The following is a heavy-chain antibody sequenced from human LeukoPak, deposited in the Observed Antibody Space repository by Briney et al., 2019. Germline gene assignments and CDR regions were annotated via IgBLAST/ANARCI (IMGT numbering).Heavy chain of an antibody. CDR2: IIPIFGTA. V-gene: IGHV1-69*05. CDR1: GGTFSSYA. CDR3: ARSSIVGKPAVAGPSDY. J-gene: IGHJ4*02. D-gene: IGHD6-19*01. Sequence: GASVKVSCKASGGTFSSYAISWVRQAPGQGLEWMGGIIPIFGTANYAQKFQGRVTITTDESTSTAYMELSSLRSEDTAVYYCARSSIVGKPAVAGPSDYWGQGTLVTVSS.